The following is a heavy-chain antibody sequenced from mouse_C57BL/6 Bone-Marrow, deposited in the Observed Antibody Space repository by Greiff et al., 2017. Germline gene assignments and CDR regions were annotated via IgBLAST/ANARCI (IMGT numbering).Heavy chain of an antibody. V-gene: IGHV5-6*01. CDR3: ARPFNWDVYFDY. CDR1: GFTFSIYG. D-gene: IGHD4-1*01. Sequence: EVQGVESGGDLVKPGGSLKLSCAASGFTFSIYGMSWVRQTPDKRLEWVATISSGGSYTYYPDSVKGRFTISRDNAKNTLYLQMSSLKSEDTAMYYCARPFNWDVYFDYWGQGTTLTVSS. J-gene: IGHJ2*01. CDR2: ISSGGSYT.